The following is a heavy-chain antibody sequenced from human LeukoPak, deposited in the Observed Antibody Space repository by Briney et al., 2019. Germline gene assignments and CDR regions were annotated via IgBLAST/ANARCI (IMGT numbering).Heavy chain of an antibody. CDR3: ASSKYNWNWRYNWFDP. J-gene: IGHJ5*02. V-gene: IGHV4-34*01. D-gene: IGHD1-7*01. CDR2: SNHSGST. Sequence: SETLSLTCAVYGGSFSGYYWSWIRQPPGKGLEWIGESNHSGSTNYNPSLKSRVTISVDTSKNQFSLKLSSVTAADTAVYYCASSKYNWNWRYNWFDPWGQGTLVTVSS. CDR1: GGSFSGYY.